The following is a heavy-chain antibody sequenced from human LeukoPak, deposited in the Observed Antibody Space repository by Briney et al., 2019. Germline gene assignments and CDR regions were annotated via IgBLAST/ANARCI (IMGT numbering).Heavy chain of an antibody. D-gene: IGHD3-22*01. CDR2: ISWNSGSI. V-gene: IGHV3-9*01. Sequence: GGSLRLSCAASGFTFDDYAMHWVRQAPGKGLEWVSGISWNSGSIGYADSVKGRFTTSRDNAKNSLYLQMNSLRAEDTALYYCAKGEGPDSSGYYTIDYWGQGTLVTVSS. J-gene: IGHJ4*02. CDR3: AKGEGPDSSGYYTIDY. CDR1: GFTFDDYA.